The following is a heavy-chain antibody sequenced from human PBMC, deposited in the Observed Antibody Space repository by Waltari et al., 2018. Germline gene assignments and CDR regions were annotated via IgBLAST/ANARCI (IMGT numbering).Heavy chain of an antibody. CDR3: ARGGELIAVAGTGFDP. V-gene: IGHV4-59*01. CDR1: GGSISSYY. CDR2: IDYRGST. J-gene: IGHJ5*02. D-gene: IGHD6-19*01. Sequence: QVQLQESGPGLVKPSETLSLTCTVSGGSISSYYWSWIRQPPGKGLDGIWYIDYRGSTNYNPSLKSRVTISVDTSKNQFSLKLSSVTAADTAVYYCARGGELIAVAGTGFDPWGQGTLVTVSS.